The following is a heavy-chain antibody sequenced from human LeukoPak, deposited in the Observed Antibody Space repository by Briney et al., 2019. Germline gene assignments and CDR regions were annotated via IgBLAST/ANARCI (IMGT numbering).Heavy chain of an antibody. D-gene: IGHD3-22*01. V-gene: IGHV4-59*11. Sequence: PSETLSLTCVVSGGSIRSHFWSWIRQPPGKGLEWIGYIYYSGSTNYNPSLKSRVTMSVDTSKNQFSLKLSSVTAADTAVYYCARNSNYYDSSGYYSIFDYWGQGTLVTVSS. CDR1: GGSIRSHF. CDR2: IYYSGST. CDR3: ARNSNYYDSSGYYSIFDY. J-gene: IGHJ4*02.